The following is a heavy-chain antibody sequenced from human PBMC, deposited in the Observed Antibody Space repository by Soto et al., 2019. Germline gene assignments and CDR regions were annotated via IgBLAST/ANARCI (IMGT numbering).Heavy chain of an antibody. V-gene: IGHV4-4*02. Sequence: SETLSLTCAVSGGSISSSNWWSWVRQPPGKGLEWIGEIYYSGSTYYNPSLKSRVTISVDTSKNQLSLKLSSVTPADAAVYYCGRHSHMLNNWFDPWGKGTLVTVSS. CDR1: GGSISSSNW. CDR2: IYYSGST. CDR3: GRHSHMLNNWFDP. D-gene: IGHD3-10*02. J-gene: IGHJ5*02.